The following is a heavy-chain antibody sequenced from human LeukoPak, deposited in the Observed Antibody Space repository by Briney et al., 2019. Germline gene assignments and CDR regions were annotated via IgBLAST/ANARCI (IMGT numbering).Heavy chain of an antibody. CDR1: GYSFTDYD. CDR3: ARREVYSSGWHWFDP. Sequence: SVKVSCKTSGYSFTDYDIHWVRQATGQGLEWMGGIIPIFGTANYAQKFQGRVTITADESASTAYMELSSLRSEDTAVYYCARREVYSSGWHWFDPWGQGTLVTVSS. D-gene: IGHD6-19*01. CDR2: IIPIFGTA. V-gene: IGHV1-69*13. J-gene: IGHJ5*02.